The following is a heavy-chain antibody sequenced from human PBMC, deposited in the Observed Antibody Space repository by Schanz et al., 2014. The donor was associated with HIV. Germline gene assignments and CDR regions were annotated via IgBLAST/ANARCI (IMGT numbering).Heavy chain of an antibody. J-gene: IGHJ4*02. D-gene: IGHD3-16*01. CDR1: GFTFRDAW. V-gene: IGHV3-15*01. Sequence: EVQPAESGGGLVKPGGSLRLTCAASGFTFRDAWMTWVRQAPGKGLEWVGRIKSKIDGGTTDYAAPVKGRFIISRDDSKNTVYVQMNSLKAEDTALYYCTTDSEPYVYWGQGTLVTVSS. CDR3: TTDSEPYVY. CDR2: IKSKIDGGTT.